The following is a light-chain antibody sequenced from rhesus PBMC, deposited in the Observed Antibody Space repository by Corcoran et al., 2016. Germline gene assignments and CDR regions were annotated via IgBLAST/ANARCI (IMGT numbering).Light chain of an antibody. CDR3: QHGYGIPYS. CDR1: QGISNN. J-gene: IGKJ2*01. Sequence: DIQMTQSQSSLSASVEDTVTIPCRASQGISNNFAWYQQKPGKFPKHRIYCASTLQSGVPSRVSGSGSGTDVTLTISSLQPEDFATYYCQHGYGIPYSFGQGTKVEIK. V-gene: IGKV1S15*01. CDR2: CAS.